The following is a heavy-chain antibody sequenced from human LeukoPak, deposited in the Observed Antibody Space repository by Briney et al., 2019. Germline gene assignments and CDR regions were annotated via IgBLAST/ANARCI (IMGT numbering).Heavy chain of an antibody. V-gene: IGHV3-23*01. J-gene: IGHJ4*02. D-gene: IGHD3-10*01. Sequence: GGSLRLSCAASGFTFSSYAMSWVRQAPGKGLEWVSAISGSGGSTYYADSVKGRFTISRDNSKNTLYLQMNSLRAEATAVYYCASGPLVRGFCFDYWGQGTLVTVSS. CDR2: ISGSGGST. CDR3: ASGPLVRGFCFDY. CDR1: GFTFSSYA.